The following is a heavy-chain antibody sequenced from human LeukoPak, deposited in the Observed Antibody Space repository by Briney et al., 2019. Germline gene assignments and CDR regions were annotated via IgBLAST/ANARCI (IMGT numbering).Heavy chain of an antibody. D-gene: IGHD5-12*01. J-gene: IGHJ6*03. CDR1: GYTFTSYG. Sequence: ASVKVSCKASGYTFTSYGISWVRQAPGQGLEWMGWISAYNGNTNHAQKLQGRVTMTTDTSTSTAYMELRSLRSDDTAVYYCASDRANSGYERWDYYYYMDVWGKGTTVTVSS. CDR3: ASDRANSGYERWDYYYYMDV. V-gene: IGHV1-18*01. CDR2: ISAYNGNT.